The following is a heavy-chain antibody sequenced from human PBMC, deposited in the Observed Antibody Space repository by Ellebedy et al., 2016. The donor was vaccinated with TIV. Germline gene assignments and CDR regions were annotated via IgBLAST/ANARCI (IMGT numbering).Heavy chain of an antibody. CDR3: ARDPVGVGPAFDV. CDR2: ITESGGNT. J-gene: IGHJ3*01. V-gene: IGHV3-23*01. Sequence: GESLKISCAASGLTFSSHAMSWVRQAPGKGLEWVSSITESGGNTYYADSVKGRFTISSDNSKDPLFLQMNSLRAEDTAIYFCARDPVGVGPAFDVWGQGTMVTVSS. D-gene: IGHD4-23*01. CDR1: GLTFSSHA.